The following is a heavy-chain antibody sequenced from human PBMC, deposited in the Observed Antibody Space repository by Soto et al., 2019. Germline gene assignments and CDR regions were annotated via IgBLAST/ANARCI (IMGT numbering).Heavy chain of an antibody. J-gene: IGHJ6*03. Sequence: GASVKVSCKASGYTFTSYGISWVRQAPGQGLEWMGWISAYNGNTNYAQKLQGRVTMTTDTSTSTAYMELRSLRSDDTAVYYCARGFCSGGSCYRSYYYYMDVWGKGTTVTVSS. CDR1: GYTFTSYG. V-gene: IGHV1-18*01. CDR3: ARGFCSGGSCYRSYYYYMDV. D-gene: IGHD2-15*01. CDR2: ISAYNGNT.